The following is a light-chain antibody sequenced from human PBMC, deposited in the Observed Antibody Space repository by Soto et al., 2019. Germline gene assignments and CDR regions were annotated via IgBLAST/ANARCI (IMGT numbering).Light chain of an antibody. CDR3: QQYGSSPLT. CDR2: DAS. Sequence: ILMTQSPYTLSLSPGEGATLSCRASQSVRSNYLAWYQQKPGQAPRFLIYDASSRATGIPDRFSGSGSGTDFTLTISRLEPEDFAVYYCQQYGSSPLTFGGGTKVDIK. J-gene: IGKJ4*01. V-gene: IGKV3-20*01. CDR1: QSVRSNY.